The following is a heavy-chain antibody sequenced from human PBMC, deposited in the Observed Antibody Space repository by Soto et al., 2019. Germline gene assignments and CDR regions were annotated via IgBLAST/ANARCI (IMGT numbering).Heavy chain of an antibody. CDR2: FYYIANT. J-gene: IGHJ4*02. V-gene: IGHV4-39*02. D-gene: IGHD4-17*01. CDR3: GAKDYVAKGYHFGT. Sequence: SETLSLTCTVSGGSISTRSSYWGWIRQPPGKGLEWIGSFYYIANTYYNPSLKILVAISIDSSKTRFSLNLTSLTTSDTVGYYCGAKDYVAKGYHFGTWGQGTMVTVSS. CDR1: GGSISTRSSY.